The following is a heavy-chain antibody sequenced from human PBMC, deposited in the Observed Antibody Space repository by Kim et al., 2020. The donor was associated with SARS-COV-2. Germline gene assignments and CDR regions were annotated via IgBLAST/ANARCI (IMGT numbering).Heavy chain of an antibody. D-gene: IGHD3-10*01. CDR3: AREQVRGVIPEGDQIYRRGSGMDV. CDR2: IYSGGST. J-gene: IGHJ6*02. V-gene: IGHV3-66*01. Sequence: GGSLRLSCAASGFTVSSNYMSWVRQAPGKGLEWVSVIYSGGSTYYADSVKGRFTISRDNSKNTLYLQMNSLRAEDTAVYYCAREQVRGVIPEGDQIYRRGSGMDVWGQGATVTVSS. CDR1: GFTVSSNY.